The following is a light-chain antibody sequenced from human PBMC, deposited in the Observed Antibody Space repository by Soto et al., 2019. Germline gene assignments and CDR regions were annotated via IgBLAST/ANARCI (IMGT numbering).Light chain of an antibody. Sequence: QAVVTQEPSLTVSPGGTVTLTGGSSTGAVTSGHYPYWFQQKPGQAPRTLIYDTSNKHSWTPARFSGSLLGGKAALTLSGAQPEDEAEYYCLLSYSDARVVFGGGTKLTVL. V-gene: IGLV7-46*01. CDR3: LLSYSDARVV. CDR1: TGAVTSGHY. J-gene: IGLJ2*01. CDR2: DTS.